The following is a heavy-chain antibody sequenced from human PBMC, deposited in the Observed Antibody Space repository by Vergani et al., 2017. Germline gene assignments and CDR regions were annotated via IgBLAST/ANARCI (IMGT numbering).Heavy chain of an antibody. CDR1: GFTFSGSA. J-gene: IGHJ3*02. Sequence: EVQLVESGGGLVQPGGSLKLSCAASGFTFSGSAIHWVRQASGKGLEWIGRIRSKVNTYATAYAASVKGRFTISRDDSKNTAYLQMNSLRAEDTAVYYCAREVPRYSSGPLAFDIWGQGTMVTVSS. D-gene: IGHD6-19*01. CDR3: AREVPRYSSGPLAFDI. CDR2: IRSKVNTYAT. V-gene: IGHV3-73*01.